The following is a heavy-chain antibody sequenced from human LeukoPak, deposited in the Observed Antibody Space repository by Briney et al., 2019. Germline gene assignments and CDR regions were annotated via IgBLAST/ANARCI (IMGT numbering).Heavy chain of an antibody. J-gene: IGHJ4*02. CDR3: ARGLSDVY. CDR1: GGSITSYDHY. V-gene: IGHV4-31*03. CDR2: ISFSGTT. Sequence: SETLSLTCTVSGGSITSYDHYWSWIRQYPGKGLEWIGYISFSGTTYYNPSLQSRLTMSLDTSKNQFSLKLSSVTAADTAVYYCARGLSDVYWGQGTLVTVSS.